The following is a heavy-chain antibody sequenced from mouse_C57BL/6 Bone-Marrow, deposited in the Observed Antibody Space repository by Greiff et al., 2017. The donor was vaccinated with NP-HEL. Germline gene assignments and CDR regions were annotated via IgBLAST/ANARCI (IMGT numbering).Heavy chain of an antibody. CDR1: GFTFSSYA. D-gene: IGHD2-2*01. V-gene: IGHV5-4*01. J-gene: IGHJ2*01. Sequence: EVHLVESGGGLVKPGGSLKLSCAASGFTFSSYAMSWVRQTPEKRLEWVATISDGGSYTYYPDNVKGRFTISRDNAKNNLYLQMSHLKSEDTAMYYCARDESTMVTTGYFDYWGQGTTLTVSS. CDR3: ARDESTMVTTGYFDY. CDR2: ISDGGSYT.